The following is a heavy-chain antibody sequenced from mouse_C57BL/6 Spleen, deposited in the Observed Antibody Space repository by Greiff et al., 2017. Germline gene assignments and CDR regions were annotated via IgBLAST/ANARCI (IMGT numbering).Heavy chain of an antibody. V-gene: IGHV6-6*01. J-gene: IGHJ1*03. CDR2: IRHKANNHAT. CDR3: TYLSSPLYFDV. CDR1: GFTFSDAW. D-gene: IGHD1-1*01. Sequence: EVKLEESGGGLVQPGGSMKLSCAASGFTFSDAWMDWVRQSPEKGLEWVAEIRHKANNHATYYAESVKGRFTVSRDDSKGIGYLQMNSLRAEVYGIYYGTYLSSPLYFDVWGKGTTVTVSA.